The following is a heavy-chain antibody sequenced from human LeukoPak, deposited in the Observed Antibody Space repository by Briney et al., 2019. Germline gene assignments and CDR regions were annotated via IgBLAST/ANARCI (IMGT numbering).Heavy chain of an antibody. CDR3: ARGWGSVTVTPPGPP. Sequence: SETLSLTCTLYGGSFDTYYWHWVRQPPGKGLEWIGEMHPSGTTNYYPSPKSRVTISIDASKNQFSLKLTSVTAADTAVYYCARGWGSVTVTPPGPPWGQGTLVTVSS. CDR1: GGSFDTYY. D-gene: IGHD6-19*01. J-gene: IGHJ5*02. V-gene: IGHV4-34*01. CDR2: MHPSGTT.